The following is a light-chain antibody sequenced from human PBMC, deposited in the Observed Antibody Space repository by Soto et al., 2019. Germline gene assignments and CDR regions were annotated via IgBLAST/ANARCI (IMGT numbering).Light chain of an antibody. CDR3: QRYNNWAPGGT. J-gene: IGKJ1*01. CDR1: QSVSSN. CDR2: GAS. Sequence: EIVMTQSPATLSVSPGERATLSCRASQSVSSNLAWYQQKPGQAPRRLIYGASTRATGIPARFSGSGSGTEFTLTISSLQSEDFAVYYCQRYNNWAPGGTFGQGTKVDIK. V-gene: IGKV3-15*01.